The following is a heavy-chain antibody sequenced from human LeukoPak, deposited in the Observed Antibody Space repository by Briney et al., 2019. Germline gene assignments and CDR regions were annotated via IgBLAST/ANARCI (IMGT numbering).Heavy chain of an antibody. Sequence: ASVKVSCKASGGTFSSYAISWVRQAPGQGLEWMGRIIPIFGTANYAQKFQGRVTITTDESTSTAYMELSSLRSEDTAVYYCAREDYDILTGYSDYFDYWGQGTLVTVSS. CDR3: AREDYDILTGYSDYFDY. CDR2: IIPIFGTA. J-gene: IGHJ4*02. CDR1: GGTFSSYA. D-gene: IGHD3-9*01. V-gene: IGHV1-69*05.